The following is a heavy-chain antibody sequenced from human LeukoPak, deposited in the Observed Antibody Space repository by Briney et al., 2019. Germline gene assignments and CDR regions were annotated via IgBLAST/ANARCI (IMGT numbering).Heavy chain of an antibody. J-gene: IGHJ4*02. Sequence: GGSLRLSCAASGFTFSSYSMNWVRQAPGKGLEWVSSISSSSSYIYYADSVKGRFTISRDNAKNSPYLQMNSLRAEDTAVYYCARGTVRAFDYWGQGTLVTVSS. D-gene: IGHD3-10*01. CDR3: ARGTVRAFDY. CDR2: ISSSSSYI. V-gene: IGHV3-21*01. CDR1: GFTFSSYS.